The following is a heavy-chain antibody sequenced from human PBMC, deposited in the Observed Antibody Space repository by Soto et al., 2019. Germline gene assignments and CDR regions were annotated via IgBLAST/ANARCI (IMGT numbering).Heavy chain of an antibody. V-gene: IGHV1-3*01. J-gene: IGHJ4*02. Sequence: ASVKVSCKASGYTFTSYAMHWVRQAPGQRLEWMGWINAGNGNTKYSQKFQGRVTITGDTSASTAYMELSSLRSEDTAVYYCASSRRGESITGSIAYGGQGTLVTVSA. CDR1: GYTFTSYA. D-gene: IGHD1-20*01. CDR2: INAGNGNT. CDR3: ASSRRGESITGSIAY.